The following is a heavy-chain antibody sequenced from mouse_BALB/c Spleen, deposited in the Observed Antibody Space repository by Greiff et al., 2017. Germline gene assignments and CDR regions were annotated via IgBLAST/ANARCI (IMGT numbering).Heavy chain of an antibody. CDR3: TRFGYWYFDV. Sequence: EVQRVESGTVLARPGASVKMSCKASGYSFTSYWMHWVKQRPGQGLEWIGAIYPGNSDTSYNQKFKGKAKLTAVTSASTAYMELSSLTNEDSAVYYCTRFGYWYFDVWGAGTTVTVSS. V-gene: IGHV1-5*01. CDR2: IYPGNSDT. CDR1: GYSFTSYW. J-gene: IGHJ1*01.